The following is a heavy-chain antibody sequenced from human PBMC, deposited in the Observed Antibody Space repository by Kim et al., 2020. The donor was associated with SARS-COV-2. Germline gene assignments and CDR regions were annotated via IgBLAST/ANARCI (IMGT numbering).Heavy chain of an antibody. CDR3: ARGRDYSGDYYYGMDV. V-gene: IGHV3-13*01. J-gene: IGHJ6*02. Sequence: SVKGRFTISRENAKNSLYLQMNSLRAGDTAVYYCARGRDYSGDYYYGMDVWGQGTTVTVSS. D-gene: IGHD2-15*01.